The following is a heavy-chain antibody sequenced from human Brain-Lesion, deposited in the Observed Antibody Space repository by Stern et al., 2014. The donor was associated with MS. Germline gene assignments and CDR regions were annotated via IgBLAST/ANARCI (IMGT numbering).Heavy chain of an antibody. CDR2: SDHSGSP. V-gene: IGHV4-4*02. CDR1: GGSISSSNW. Sequence: VQLQESGPGLVKPSGTLSLTCAVSGGSISSSNWWSWVRQSPGKGLEWIGESDHSGSPIYNPSLKSRVTVSVDKSKTRFSLTLRSVTAADTAVYFCARFPASRPHVFDSWGQGTLVTVSS. J-gene: IGHJ4*02. CDR3: ARFPASRPHVFDS. D-gene: IGHD6-13*01.